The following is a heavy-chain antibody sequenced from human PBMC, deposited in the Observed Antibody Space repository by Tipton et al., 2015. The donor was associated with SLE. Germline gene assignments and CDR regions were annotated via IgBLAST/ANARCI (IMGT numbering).Heavy chain of an antibody. Sequence: PGLVKPSETLSLTCTVSGGSISGHYWSWIRQTPGKGLEWIAYIYHSGSTNYNPSLKSRVTISVDTSKNQFSLKLSSVTAADTAVYYCARGTFIDRWGQGTLVTVSS. J-gene: IGHJ4*02. D-gene: IGHD3-16*02. CDR1: GGSISGHY. CDR3: ARGTFIDR. V-gene: IGHV4-59*11. CDR2: IYHSGST.